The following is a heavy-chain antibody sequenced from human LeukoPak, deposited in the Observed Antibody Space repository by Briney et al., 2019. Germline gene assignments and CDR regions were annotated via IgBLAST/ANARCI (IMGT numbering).Heavy chain of an antibody. D-gene: IGHD6-19*01. CDR3: ARVAGYKNFDC. V-gene: IGHV1-2*02. CDR2: INPNSGGT. J-gene: IGHJ4*02. Sequence: ASVKVSCKASGYTFTGYYMHWVRQAPGQGLAWMGWINPNSGGTNYAQKFQGRVTMTRDTSISTAYMEQSRLRSDDTAVYYCARVAGYKNFDCWGQGTLVTVSS. CDR1: GYTFTGYY.